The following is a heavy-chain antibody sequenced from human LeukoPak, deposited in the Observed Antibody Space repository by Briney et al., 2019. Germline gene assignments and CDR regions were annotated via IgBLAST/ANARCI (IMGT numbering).Heavy chain of an antibody. J-gene: IGHJ4*02. D-gene: IGHD3-10*01. CDR3: AKDRSGSYKLWYFDY. CDR2: ISWNSGST. CDR1: GFTFDDYA. Sequence: GGSLRLSCAASGFTFDDYAMHWVRQAPGKGLEWVSGISWNSGSTGYADSVKGRFTISRDNAKNSLYLQMNSLRAEDMALYYCAKDRSGSYKLWYFDYWGQGTLVTVSS. V-gene: IGHV3-9*03.